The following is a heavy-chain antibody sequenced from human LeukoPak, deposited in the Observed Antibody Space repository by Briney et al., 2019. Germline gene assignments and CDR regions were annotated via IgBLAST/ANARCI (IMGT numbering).Heavy chain of an antibody. D-gene: IGHD2-21*01. V-gene: IGHV3-20*04. J-gene: IGHJ4*02. CDR3: ARAFKYSMSGYYFDY. CDR1: GFMFDDYD. Sequence: PGGSLRLSCAASGFMFDDYDMSWVRQAPGKGLEWVSGINWNAGSTAYADSVKRRFTIYRDNAKNSLYLQMNSLRAVDTALYYCARAFKYSMSGYYFDYWGQGTLVTVSS. CDR2: INWNAGST.